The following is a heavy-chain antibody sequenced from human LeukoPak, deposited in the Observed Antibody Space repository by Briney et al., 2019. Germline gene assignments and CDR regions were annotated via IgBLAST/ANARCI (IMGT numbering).Heavy chain of an antibody. Sequence: SVKVSCKASGGTFGSYAISWVRQAPGQGLEWMGRIIPIFGIANYAQKFQGRVTITADKSTSTAYMELSSLRSEDTAVYYSARAEGSIAVAGTLDYWGQGTLVTVSS. CDR2: IIPIFGIA. CDR3: ARAEGSIAVAGTLDY. D-gene: IGHD6-19*01. V-gene: IGHV1-69*04. J-gene: IGHJ4*02. CDR1: GGTFGSYA.